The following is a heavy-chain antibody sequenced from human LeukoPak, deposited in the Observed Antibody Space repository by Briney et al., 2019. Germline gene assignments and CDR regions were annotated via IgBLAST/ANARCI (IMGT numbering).Heavy chain of an antibody. J-gene: IGHJ5*02. CDR1: GFTFSSYA. V-gene: IGHV3-23*01. D-gene: IGHD4-23*01. CDR2: ISGSGGST. Sequence: GGSLRLSCAASGFTFSSYAMSWVRQAPGKGLEWVSGISGSGGSTYYADSVKGRFTISRDNSKNTLYLQMNSLRAEDTAGYYCAKDYDYGGVNWFDPWGQGTQVIVSS. CDR3: AKDYDYGGVNWFDP.